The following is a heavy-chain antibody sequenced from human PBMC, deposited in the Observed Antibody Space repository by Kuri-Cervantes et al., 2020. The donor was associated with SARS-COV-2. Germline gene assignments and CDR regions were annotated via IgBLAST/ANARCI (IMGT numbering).Heavy chain of an antibody. CDR2: IGTAGDT. CDR3: ARALPADYSSSWYVVGATTLDWFDP. D-gene: IGHD6-13*01. Sequence: GESLKISCAASGFTFSRHDMHWVRQATVKGLEWVSIIGTAGDTYYPGSVKGRFTISRENAKNSLYLQMNSLRAEDTAVYYCARALPADYSSSWYVVGATTLDWFDPWGQGTLVTVSS. J-gene: IGHJ5*02. V-gene: IGHV3-13*01. CDR1: GFTFSRHD.